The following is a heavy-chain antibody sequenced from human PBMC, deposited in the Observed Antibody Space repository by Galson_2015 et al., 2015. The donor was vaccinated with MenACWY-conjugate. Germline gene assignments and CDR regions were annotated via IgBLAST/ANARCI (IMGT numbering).Heavy chain of an antibody. CDR3: ARGTPNYYGSGSYWIDY. V-gene: IGHV3-64*04. CDR2: ISTNGGIT. Sequence: SLRLSCAASGFTFSSFAMHWVRQAPGKGLEHVSAISTNGGITYYADSVKGRFTISRDNSKNTLYLQVNSLRGEDTAVYYCARGTPNYYGSGSYWIDYWGQGTLVTVSS. D-gene: IGHD3-10*01. J-gene: IGHJ4*02. CDR1: GFTFSSFA.